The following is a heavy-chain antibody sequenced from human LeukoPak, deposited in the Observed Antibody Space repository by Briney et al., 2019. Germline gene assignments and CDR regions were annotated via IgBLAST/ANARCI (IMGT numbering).Heavy chain of an antibody. CDR3: ARGVEPLAANTFEY. D-gene: IGHD1-14*01. V-gene: IGHV3-53*01. CDR1: GFTVITND. J-gene: IGHJ4*02. Sequence: GGSLRLSCAAAGFTVITNDMTWDRQAPGKGLEWVSVLYSDGNTKYADSVQGRFTISRDNSKNTLNLEMNSLSPDDTAVYYCARGVEPLAANTFEYWREGTLVTVSS. CDR2: LYSDGNT.